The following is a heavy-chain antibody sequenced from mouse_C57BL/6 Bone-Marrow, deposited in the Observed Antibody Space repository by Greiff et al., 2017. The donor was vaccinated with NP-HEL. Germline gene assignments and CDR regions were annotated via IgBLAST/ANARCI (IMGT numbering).Heavy chain of an antibody. D-gene: IGHD2-3*01. Sequence: EVQLQQSGPVLVKPGASVKMSCKASGYTFTDYYMNWVKQSHGKSLEWIGVINPYNGGTSYNQKFKGKATLTVDKSSSTAYMELNSLTSEDSAVYYCAIDGYYWYFDVWGTGTTVTVSS. CDR3: AIDGYYWYFDV. CDR2: INPYNGGT. V-gene: IGHV1-19*01. J-gene: IGHJ1*03. CDR1: GYTFTDYY.